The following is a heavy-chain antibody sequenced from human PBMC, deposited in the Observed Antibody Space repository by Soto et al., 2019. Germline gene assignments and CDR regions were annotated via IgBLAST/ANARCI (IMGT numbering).Heavy chain of an antibody. Sequence: NPSETLSLTCTVSGDSMGTGGHYYNWIRQVPGKGLEWIGYIYYSGATHYSPSLRPRATISRDTSKNQFSLTLISVTAADTALYYCLSAMHLPPTVCAVWCPAIQVTV. D-gene: IGHD2-8*01. CDR1: GDSMGTGGHY. J-gene: IGHJ4*02. CDR3: LSAMHLPPTVCAV. CDR2: IYYSGAT. V-gene: IGHV4-31*03.